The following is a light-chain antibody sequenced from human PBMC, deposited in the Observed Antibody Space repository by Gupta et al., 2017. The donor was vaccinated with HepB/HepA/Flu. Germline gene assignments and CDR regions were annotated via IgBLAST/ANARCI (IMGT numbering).Light chain of an antibody. CDR2: EVT. CDR1: SSDVGAYNF. CDR3: SSYAGSNNYV. Sequence: QSALTQPPSASGSPGQSVTISCTGTSSDVGAYNFVSWYRQHPGKVPKLMIYEVTTRPSGVPDRFSGSRSGNTASLTVSGLQGEDEADYYCSSYAGSNNYVFGTGTKVTVL. V-gene: IGLV2-8*01. J-gene: IGLJ1*01.